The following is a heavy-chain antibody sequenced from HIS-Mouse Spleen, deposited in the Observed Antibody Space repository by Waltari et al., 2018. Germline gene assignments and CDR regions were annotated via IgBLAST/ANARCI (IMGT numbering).Heavy chain of an antibody. Sequence: QVQLVESGGGVVQPGRSLRLSCAASGFTFSSYAMHWVRRAPGKGLEWVAVISYDGSNKYYADSVKGRFTISRDNSKNTLYLQMNSLRAEDTAVYYCARGGIAARPKAFDIWGQGTMVTVSS. J-gene: IGHJ3*02. CDR2: ISYDGSNK. CDR1: GFTFSSYA. D-gene: IGHD6-6*01. CDR3: ARGGIAARPKAFDI. V-gene: IGHV3-30*04.